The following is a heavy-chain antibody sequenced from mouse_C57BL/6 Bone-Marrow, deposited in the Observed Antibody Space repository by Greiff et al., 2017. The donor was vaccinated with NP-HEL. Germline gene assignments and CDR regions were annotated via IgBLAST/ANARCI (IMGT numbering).Heavy chain of an antibody. CDR3: ARSTMITKAMDY. CDR2: INPSSGYT. CDR1: GYTFTSYT. D-gene: IGHD2-4*01. V-gene: IGHV1-4*01. Sequence: VQLQESGAELARPGASVKMSCKASGYTFTSYTMHWVKQRPGQGLEWIGYINPSSGYTKYNEKFKDKATLTADKSSSTAYMQLSSLPSEDSAVYYAARSTMITKAMDYWGQGTSVTVSS. J-gene: IGHJ4*01.